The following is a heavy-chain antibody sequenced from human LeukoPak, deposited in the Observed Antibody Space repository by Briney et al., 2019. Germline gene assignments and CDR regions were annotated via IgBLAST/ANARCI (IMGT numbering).Heavy chain of an antibody. CDR3: ARHAPAQWLVSATDY. V-gene: IGHV4-59*08. CDR1: GGSINSYY. CDR2: FYHSGST. Sequence: SETLSLTCSVSGGSINSYYWSWIRQPPGKGLEWIGSFYHSGSTNHNPSLKSRVTISVDAPKNQFSLKLSSVTAADTAVYYCARHAPAQWLVSATDYWGQGILVTVSS. J-gene: IGHJ4*02. D-gene: IGHD6-19*01.